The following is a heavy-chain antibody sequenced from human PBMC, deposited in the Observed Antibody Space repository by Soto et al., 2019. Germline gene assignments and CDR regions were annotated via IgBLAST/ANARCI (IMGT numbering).Heavy chain of an antibody. V-gene: IGHV1-18*04. CDR3: ARDPKYNWNYVDYYYGMDV. J-gene: IGHJ6*02. CDR2: ISAYNGNT. Sequence: WASGKVSFTASSYSFTCYGISWVRQAPGQGLEWMGWISAYNGNTNYAQKLQGRVTMTTDTSTSTAYMELRSLRSDDTAVYYCARDPKYNWNYVDYYYGMDVWGQGTTVTVSS. CDR1: SYSFTCYG. D-gene: IGHD1-7*01.